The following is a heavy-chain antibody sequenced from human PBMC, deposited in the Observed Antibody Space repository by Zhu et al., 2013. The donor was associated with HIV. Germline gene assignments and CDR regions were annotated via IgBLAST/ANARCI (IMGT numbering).Heavy chain of an antibody. Sequence: QVQLVQSGAEVKKPGASVKVSCKASGYTFTSYDINWVRQVTGQGLEWMGWMNPNSGNTGYAQKFQGRVTMTRNTSISTAYMELSSLRSEDTAVYYCARGQATMGWSYYYGMDVWGQGTTVTVSS. D-gene: IGHD1-26*01. CDR2: MNPNSGNT. CDR3: ARGQATMGWSYYYGMDV. J-gene: IGHJ6*02. V-gene: IGHV1-8*01. CDR1: GYTFTSYD.